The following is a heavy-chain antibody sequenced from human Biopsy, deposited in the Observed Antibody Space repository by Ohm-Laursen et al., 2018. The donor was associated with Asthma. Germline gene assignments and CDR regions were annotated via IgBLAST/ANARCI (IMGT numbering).Heavy chain of an antibody. Sequence: SVKVSCKSLGGTFNTYVIGWVRQAPGQGLEWMGGINSVFGSTTYPQKFQDRVTITADGSTSTVYMELSSLRSEDTAVYYCARKAGSCISRTCYSLDFWGQGTLVTVSS. J-gene: IGHJ4*02. CDR3: ARKAGSCISRTCYSLDF. D-gene: IGHD2-2*01. CDR1: GGTFNTYV. V-gene: IGHV1-69*13. CDR2: INSVFGST.